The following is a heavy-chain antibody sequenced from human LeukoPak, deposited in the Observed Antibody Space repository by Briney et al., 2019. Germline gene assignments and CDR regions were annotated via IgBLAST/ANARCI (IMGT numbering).Heavy chain of an antibody. Sequence: SETLSLTCTVSDYSITSGYYWGWIRQPPGKGLEWLGSFCHSGNTYYNPSLKSRVTISVDTSKNQFSLKLSSVTAADTAVYYCTRVGLPAAIWYFDLWGRGTLVTVSS. CDR1: DYSITSGYY. CDR3: TRVGLPAAIWYFDL. CDR2: FCHSGNT. D-gene: IGHD2-2*01. V-gene: IGHV4-38-2*02. J-gene: IGHJ2*01.